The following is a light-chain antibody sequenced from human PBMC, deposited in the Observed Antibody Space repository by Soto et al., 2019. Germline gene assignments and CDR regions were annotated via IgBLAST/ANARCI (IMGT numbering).Light chain of an antibody. CDR3: QQYVSSPWT. V-gene: IGKV3-20*01. CDR1: QSVSSSY. CDR2: GAS. J-gene: IGKJ1*01. Sequence: EIVLTQSPGTLSLSPGERATLSCRASQSVSSSYLAWYQQKPGQAPRLLIYGASSRATGIPDRFRGSGSGTDFTLTISRLEPEDFAVYYCQQYVSSPWTFGQGTKVDIK.